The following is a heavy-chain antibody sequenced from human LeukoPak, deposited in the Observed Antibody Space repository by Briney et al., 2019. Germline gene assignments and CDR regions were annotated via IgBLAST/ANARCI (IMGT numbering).Heavy chain of an antibody. V-gene: IGHV4-59*12. CDR2: IYDSGFT. CDR3: ARDFGYGSGS. J-gene: IGHJ4*02. CDR1: GGSISSYY. Sequence: SETLSLTCTVSGGSISSYYWSWIRQPPGKGLEWIGYIYDSGFTYYNPSLKSRVTISVDTSKNQFSLKLSSVTAADTAVYYCARDFGYGSGSWSQGTLVTVSS. D-gene: IGHD3-10*01.